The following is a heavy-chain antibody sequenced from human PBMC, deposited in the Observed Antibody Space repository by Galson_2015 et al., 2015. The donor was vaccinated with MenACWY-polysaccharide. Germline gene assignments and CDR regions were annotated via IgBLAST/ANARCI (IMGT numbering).Heavy chain of an antibody. CDR3: ARIIARKRTFAGS. V-gene: IGHV1-8*01. CDR2: MNPNSGNT. J-gene: IGHJ5*02. CDR1: GYKFTSYD. Sequence: SVKVSCKASGYKFTSYDINWVRQATGQGLEWMGWMNPNSGNTGYAQKFQGRVTMTSSSAMTTAYMELSSLRSEDTAVYYCARIIARKRTFAGSWGQGTLVTVSS. D-gene: IGHD2-21*01.